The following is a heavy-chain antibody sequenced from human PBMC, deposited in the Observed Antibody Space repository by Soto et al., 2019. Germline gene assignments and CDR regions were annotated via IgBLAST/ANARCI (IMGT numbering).Heavy chain of an antibody. V-gene: IGHV4-30-4*01. CDR3: AREVIVVALSDAFDI. CDR2: ISNRGTP. CDR1: GDSISSDNYF. D-gene: IGHD2-15*01. Sequence: QVQLQESGPGLVKPSQTLSLICTVSGDSISSDNYFWSWIRQPPGQGLEWIGYISNRGTPYYTSSLKSRVTISLDTSKNRFSLDMYSVTAADTAVYYCAREVIVVALSDAFDIWGQGTMVTVSS. J-gene: IGHJ3*02.